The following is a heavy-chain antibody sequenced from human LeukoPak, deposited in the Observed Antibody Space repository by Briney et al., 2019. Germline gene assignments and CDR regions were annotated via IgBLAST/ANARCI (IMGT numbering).Heavy chain of an antibody. CDR2: IKQDGSEK. V-gene: IGHV3-7*01. CDR3: AKDHGTYSSGWYDAFDI. CDR1: GFIFSNYW. D-gene: IGHD6-19*01. Sequence: QTGGSLRLSCAASGFIFSNYWMSWVRQAPGKGLEWVANIKQDGSEKYYVDSVKGRFTISRDNAKNSLYLQMNSLRAEDTAVYYCAKDHGTYSSGWYDAFDIWGQGTMVTVSS. J-gene: IGHJ3*02.